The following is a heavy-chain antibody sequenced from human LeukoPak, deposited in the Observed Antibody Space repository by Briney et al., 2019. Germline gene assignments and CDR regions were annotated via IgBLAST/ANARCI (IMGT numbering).Heavy chain of an antibody. CDR2: ISGSGGST. V-gene: IGHV3-23*01. CDR1: GFTFSSYA. J-gene: IGHJ4*02. CDR3: ARFIAAPYYFDY. D-gene: IGHD6-13*01. Sequence: GGSLRLSCAASGFTFSSYAMSWVRQAPGKGLEWVSAISGSGGSTYYADSVKGGFTISRDNSKNTLYLQMNSLRAEDTAVYYCARFIAAPYYFDYWGRGTLVTVSS.